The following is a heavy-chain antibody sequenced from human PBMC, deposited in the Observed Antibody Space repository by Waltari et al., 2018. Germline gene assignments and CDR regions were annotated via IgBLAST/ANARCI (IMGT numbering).Heavy chain of an antibody. CDR3: ARDRGRGFYLDS. J-gene: IGHJ4*02. Sequence: WGNWVRQPPGKGLEWIGQIHGSGRTNYNPSLESRVTVSIDTSNNQFSLKVSYATAADTAVYYCARDRGRGFYLDSWGQGTLVTVSP. CDR1: W. V-gene: IGHV4-4*02. CDR2: IHGSGRT. D-gene: IGHD2-15*01.